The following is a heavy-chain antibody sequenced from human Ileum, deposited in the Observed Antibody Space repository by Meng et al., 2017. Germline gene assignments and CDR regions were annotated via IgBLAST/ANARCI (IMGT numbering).Heavy chain of an antibody. CDR1: GFTLSNYA. V-gene: IGHV3-64*01. Sequence: GGSLRLSCAASGFTLSNYAMHWVRQAPGKGLEFVSIITNNGDWTSYSNSVRGRCTISRDTSKNTVYLQIGSLRADDMAVYYCAREHLERNAALELWGQGTMVTVSS. J-gene: IGHJ3*01. CDR3: AREHLERNAALEL. CDR2: ITNNGDWT. D-gene: IGHD1-1*01.